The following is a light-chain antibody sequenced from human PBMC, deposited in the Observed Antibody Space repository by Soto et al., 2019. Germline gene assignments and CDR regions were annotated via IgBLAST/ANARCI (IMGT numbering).Light chain of an antibody. Sequence: DIQMTQSPSTLSASVGDRVTITCRASQSISSWLAWYQQKPGKAPKLLIYDASSLESGVPSRFSGSGSGTEFALTISSLQPDDFATNYRQQYNSYSGWTFGQGTKVEIK. CDR1: QSISSW. CDR3: QQYNSYSGWT. J-gene: IGKJ1*01. CDR2: DAS. V-gene: IGKV1-5*01.